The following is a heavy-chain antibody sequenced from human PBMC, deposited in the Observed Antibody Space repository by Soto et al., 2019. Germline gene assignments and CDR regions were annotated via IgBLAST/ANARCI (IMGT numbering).Heavy chain of an antibody. D-gene: IGHD4-17*01. V-gene: IGHV2-70*11. CDR2: IDWDDDK. J-gene: IGHJ4*02. CDR1: GFSLSTSGMC. CDR3: ARIRGYGDYVQGGYYFDY. Sequence: SGPTLVNPTQTLTLTCTFSGFSLSTSGMCVSWIRQPPGKALEWLARIDWDDDKYYSTSLKTRLTISKDTSKNQVVLTMTNMDPVDTATYYCARIRGYGDYVQGGYYFDYWGQGTLVTVSS.